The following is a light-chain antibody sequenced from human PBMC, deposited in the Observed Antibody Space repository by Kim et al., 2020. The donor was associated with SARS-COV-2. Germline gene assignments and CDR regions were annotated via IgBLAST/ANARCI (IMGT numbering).Light chain of an antibody. CDR2: AAS. CDR1: QDIANS. V-gene: IGKV1-27*01. J-gene: IGKJ1*01. Sequence: ASVGDRVIITCLASQDIANSLAWYQPKPGKVPQVLINAASTLQSGVPSRFIGSGSGTEFTLTFGSLRPEDVATYYLQKYNSAPWTFGPRTKVDSK. CDR3: QKYNSAPWT.